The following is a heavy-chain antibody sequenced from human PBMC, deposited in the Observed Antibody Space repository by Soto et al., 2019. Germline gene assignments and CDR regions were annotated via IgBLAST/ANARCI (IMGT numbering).Heavy chain of an antibody. Sequence: SETLSLTCTVSGGSISSGDYYWSWIRQPPGKGLEWIGYIYYSGSTYYNPSLKSRVTISVDTSKNQFSLKLSSVTAADTAVYYCARALRFLECLDYWGQGTLVTVSS. CDR1: GGSISSGDYY. CDR2: IYYSGST. CDR3: ARALRFLECLDY. V-gene: IGHV4-30-4*01. J-gene: IGHJ4*02. D-gene: IGHD3-3*01.